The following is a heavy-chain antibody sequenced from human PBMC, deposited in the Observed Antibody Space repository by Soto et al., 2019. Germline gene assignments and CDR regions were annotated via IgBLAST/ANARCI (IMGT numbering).Heavy chain of an antibody. CDR1: GQYIKSNFW. Sequence: PSETLSLTCLVSGQYIKSNFWWAWVRQSPGKDLEWIGEIYHSGSAIYTPSLKNRVTLSLDESKNEFSLNMDSVTADDTAIYYCARPYETSGSYLPFDYWGLGTLVTVSS. D-gene: IGHD3-22*01. V-gene: IGHV4-4*02. CDR3: ARPYETSGSYLPFDY. J-gene: IGHJ4*02. CDR2: IYHSGSA.